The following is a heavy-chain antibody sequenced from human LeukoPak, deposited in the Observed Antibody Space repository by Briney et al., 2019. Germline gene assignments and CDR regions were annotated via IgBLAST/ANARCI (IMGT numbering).Heavy chain of an antibody. Sequence: ASVKVSCKASGYTFTSYDINWVRQATGQGLEWMGWMNPNSGNTGYAQKFQGRVTMTRNTSISTAYMELSSLRSEDTAVYYCARGDCSGGSWFYYYYYYGMDVWGQGTTVTVSS. V-gene: IGHV1-8*01. CDR3: ARGDCSGGSWFYYYYYYGMDV. CDR2: MNPNSGNT. CDR1: GYTFTSYD. D-gene: IGHD2-15*01. J-gene: IGHJ6*02.